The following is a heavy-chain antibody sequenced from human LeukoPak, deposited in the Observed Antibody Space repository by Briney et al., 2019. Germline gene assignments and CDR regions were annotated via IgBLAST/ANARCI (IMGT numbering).Heavy chain of an antibody. D-gene: IGHD3-10*01. Sequence: SVKVSCKASGGTFSGHGIIWVRQAPGQGLGWMGGIIPIFGTANYAQKFQGRVTITADESTSTAYMELSSLRSEDTAVYYCARVGPAYYYGSVLGWFDPWGQGTLVTVSS. CDR2: IIPIFGTA. CDR3: ARVGPAYYYGSVLGWFDP. V-gene: IGHV1-69*13. CDR1: GGTFSGHG. J-gene: IGHJ5*02.